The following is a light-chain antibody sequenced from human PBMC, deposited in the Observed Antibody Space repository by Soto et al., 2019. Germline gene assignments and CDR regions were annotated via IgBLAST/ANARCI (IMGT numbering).Light chain of an antibody. CDR1: RTVSSGY. CDR3: QQYGTSPYT. Sequence: EIVLTQSPGTLSLSPGERATLSCRASRTVSSGYLAWYQQKPGQAPRLLIFGASSRATGIPDRFSGSGSGRDFTLTISRLEPEDFSVYYCQQYGTSPYTFGQGTKLEIK. J-gene: IGKJ2*01. CDR2: GAS. V-gene: IGKV3-20*01.